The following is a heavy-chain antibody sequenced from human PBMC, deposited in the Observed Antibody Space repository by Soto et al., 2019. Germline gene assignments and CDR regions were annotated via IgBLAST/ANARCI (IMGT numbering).Heavy chain of an antibody. V-gene: IGHV3-66*01. J-gene: IGHJ4*02. CDR1: GFTVSSNY. D-gene: IGHD3-10*01. Sequence: EVQLVESGGGLVQPGGSLRLSCAASGFTVSSNYMSWVRQAPGKGLEWVSVIYSGGSTYYADSVKGRFTISRDNSKNTLYLQMNSLRAEDTAVYYCARSESIVRGVRAPVDYWGQGTLVTVSS. CDR2: IYSGGST. CDR3: ARSESIVRGVRAPVDY.